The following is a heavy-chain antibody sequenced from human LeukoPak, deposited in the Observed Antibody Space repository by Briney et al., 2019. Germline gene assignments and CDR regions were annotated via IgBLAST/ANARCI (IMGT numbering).Heavy chain of an antibody. CDR2: ISYDGSNK. V-gene: IGHV3-30*18. CDR1: GFTFSSYG. D-gene: IGHD2-15*01. Sequence: GGSLRLSCAASGFTFSSYGMHWVRQAPGKGLEWVAVISYDGSNKYYADSVKGRFTISRDNSKNTLYLQMNSLRAEDTAVYYCAKLPGGTYRHFDYWGQGTLVTVSS. CDR3: AKLPGGTYRHFDY. J-gene: IGHJ4*02.